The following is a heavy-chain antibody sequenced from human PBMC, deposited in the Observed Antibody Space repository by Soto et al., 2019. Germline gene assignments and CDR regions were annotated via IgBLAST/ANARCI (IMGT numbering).Heavy chain of an antibody. J-gene: IGHJ4*02. CDR3: AKDRGYFYGPGSSIYYFDY. Sequence: EVQLLESGGGLVQPAGSLRLSCAASGFTFASYAMNWVRQAPGKGLEWVSGIRGSGGSTYYADPAKGRFTISRDNSKKTLYLQMNSLRAEDTAVYYCAKDRGYFYGPGSSIYYFDYWGQGSLVTVSS. V-gene: IGHV3-23*01. CDR2: IRGSGGST. D-gene: IGHD3-10*01. CDR1: GFTFASYA.